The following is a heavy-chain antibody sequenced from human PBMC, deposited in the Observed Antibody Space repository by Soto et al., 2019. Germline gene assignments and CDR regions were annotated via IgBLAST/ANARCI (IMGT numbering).Heavy chain of an antibody. V-gene: IGHV3-74*01. D-gene: IGHD6-19*01. CDR3: ARDRGWSLFDY. CDR2: TNSDGSDT. J-gene: IGHJ4*02. Sequence: PGGSLRLSCAASGFTFSTYWMYWVRQAPGKGLVWVSRTNSDGSDTSYADSVKGRFTISRDNAKNTLYLQMNSLRAEDTAVYYCARDRGWSLFDYWGQGTLVTVPS. CDR1: GFTFSTYW.